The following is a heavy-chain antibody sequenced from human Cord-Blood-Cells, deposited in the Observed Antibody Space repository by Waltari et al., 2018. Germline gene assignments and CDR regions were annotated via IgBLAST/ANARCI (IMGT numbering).Heavy chain of an antibody. Sequence: QVQLVQSGAEVKKPGASVKVSCKASGYTFTSYGISWVRQPPGQGLAWMGWISAYNGNTNYAQKLQGRVTMTTDTSTSTAYMELRSLRSDDTAVYYWARALVRPPNYYGSGSYYNAFDIWGQGTMVTVSS. CDR1: GYTFTSYG. CDR3: ARALVRPPNYYGSGSYYNAFDI. V-gene: IGHV1-18*01. CDR2: ISAYNGNT. D-gene: IGHD3-10*01. J-gene: IGHJ3*02.